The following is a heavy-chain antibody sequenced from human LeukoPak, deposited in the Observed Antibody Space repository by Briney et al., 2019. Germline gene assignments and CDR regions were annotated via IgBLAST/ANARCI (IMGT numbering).Heavy chain of an antibody. V-gene: IGHV5-51*01. CDR1: GYSFTSYW. Sequence: GESLKISCKASGYSFTSYWIGWVRQMPGKGLEWMGIINPGDSDTRYSPSFQGQVTISANKSISTAYLQWINLKASDTAMYYCARFDYDSSGYYVDYWGQGTLVAVSS. CDR3: ARFDYDSSGYYVDY. D-gene: IGHD3-22*01. J-gene: IGHJ4*02. CDR2: INPGDSDT.